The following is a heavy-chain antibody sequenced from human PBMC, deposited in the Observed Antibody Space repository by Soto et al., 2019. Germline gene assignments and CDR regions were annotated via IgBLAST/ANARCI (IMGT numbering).Heavy chain of an antibody. CDR1: GFTFSSYD. J-gene: IGHJ3*02. D-gene: IGHD2-15*01. Sequence: GGSLRLSCAASGFTFSSYDMHWVRQATGKGLEWVSAIGTAGDTYYPGSVKGRFTISRENAKNSLYLQMNSLRAGDTAVYYCARVPPGEVVAATRGAFDIWGQGTMVTVSS. CDR3: ARVPPGEVVAATRGAFDI. CDR2: IGTAGDT. V-gene: IGHV3-13*01.